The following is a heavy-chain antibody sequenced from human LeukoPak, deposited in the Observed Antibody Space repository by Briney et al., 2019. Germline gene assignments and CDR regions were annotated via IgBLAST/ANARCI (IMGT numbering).Heavy chain of an antibody. CDR1: GFSLSNYW. D-gene: IGHD7-27*01. J-gene: IGHJ4*02. CDR2: IKQDGSEK. CDR3: ARGVWAPFDY. V-gene: IGHV3-7*01. Sequence: GGSLRLSCAASGFSLSNYWMNWVRQAPGKGLEWVANIKQDGSEKNYVDSVKGRFTISRDNAKNSLILQMNSLRDEDTAVYYCARGVWAPFDYWGQGTLVTVSS.